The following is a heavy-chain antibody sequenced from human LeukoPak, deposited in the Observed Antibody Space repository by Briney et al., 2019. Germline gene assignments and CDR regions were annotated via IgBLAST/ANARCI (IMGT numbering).Heavy chain of an antibody. J-gene: IGHJ5*02. CDR2: IIPIFGTA. CDR1: GGTFSSYA. CDR3: ARASLRYSSSWGCDP. Sequence: GASVKVSCKASGGTFSSYAISWVRQAPGQGLEWMGGIIPIFGTANYAQKFQGRVTITTDESTSTAYMELSSLRSEDTAVYYCARASLRYSSSWGCDPWGQGTLVTVSS. D-gene: IGHD6-13*01. V-gene: IGHV1-69*05.